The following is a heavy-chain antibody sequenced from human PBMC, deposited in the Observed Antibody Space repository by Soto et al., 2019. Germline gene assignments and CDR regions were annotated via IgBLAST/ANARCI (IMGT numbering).Heavy chain of an antibody. Sequence: PSETLSLTCTVSGGSISSGGYYWSWIRQLPGEGLEWIGYIYYSGNTYYNPSLKSRVTISVDTSKNQFSLTLSSVIAADTAVYYCARRSGSYRYFDPWGQGALVTVSS. D-gene: IGHD3-10*01. V-gene: IGHV4-31*03. CDR1: GGSISSGGYY. CDR2: IYYSGNT. J-gene: IGHJ5*02. CDR3: ARRSGSYRYFDP.